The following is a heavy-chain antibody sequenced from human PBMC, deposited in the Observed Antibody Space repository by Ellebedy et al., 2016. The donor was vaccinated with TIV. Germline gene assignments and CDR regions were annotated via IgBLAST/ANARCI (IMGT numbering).Heavy chain of an antibody. J-gene: IGHJ4*02. Sequence: GESLKISCKGSGYSFTKYWIGWVRQMPGKGLEWMGIIYPDDSDTRYSPSFQGQVTMSADKSASTAYLQWSSLKASDTAIYYCARPGYDGYMRKYYIDSWGQGTLVTVSS. CDR2: IYPDDSDT. V-gene: IGHV5-51*01. CDR3: ARPGYDGYMRKYYIDS. D-gene: IGHD5-24*01. CDR1: GYSFTKYW.